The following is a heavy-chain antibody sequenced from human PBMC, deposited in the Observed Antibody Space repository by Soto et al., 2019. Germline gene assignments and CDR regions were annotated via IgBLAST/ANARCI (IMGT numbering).Heavy chain of an antibody. CDR1: GGSFSGYY. CDR2: INHSGST. CDR3: ARGPGAAFDI. V-gene: IGHV4-34*01. J-gene: IGHJ3*02. Sequence: QVQLQQWGAGLLKPSETLSLTCAVYGGSFSGYYWSWIRQHPGKGLEWIGEINHSGSTNDDPSLKSRVTISVDASKNQSALKLSSVSAADTALYYCARGPGAAFDIWGQGTMVTVSS. D-gene: IGHD3-10*01.